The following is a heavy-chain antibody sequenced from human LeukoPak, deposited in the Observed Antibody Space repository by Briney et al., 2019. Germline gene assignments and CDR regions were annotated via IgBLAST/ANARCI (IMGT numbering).Heavy chain of an antibody. CDR3: ARRDWVSGAVRAFDI. D-gene: IGHD3-3*01. J-gene: IGHJ3*02. CDR2: ISNDSVDK. V-gene: IGHV3-11*04. CDR1: GFIFSDYY. Sequence: KPGGSLRLSWVGSGFIFSDYYMSWIRQAPGKGLEWVSYISNDSVDKYYVDSVRGRFTISRDNAKKSMYLQMSGLRVEDTAVYYCARRDWVSGAVRAFDIWGQGTMVTVSS.